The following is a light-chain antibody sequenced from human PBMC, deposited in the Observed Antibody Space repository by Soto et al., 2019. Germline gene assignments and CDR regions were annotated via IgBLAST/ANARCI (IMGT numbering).Light chain of an antibody. CDR1: SSDVGGYNY. Sequence: QSALTQPASVSGSPGQSITISCTGTSSDVGGYNYVSWYQQHPGKAPKLMIYDVSNRPSGVSNRISGSKSGNTGSLTISGLQGEEEAEYYCSSHTSSSTLVVFGRGTKRTVL. CDR2: DVS. CDR3: SSHTSSSTLVV. V-gene: IGLV2-14*01. J-gene: IGLJ2*01.